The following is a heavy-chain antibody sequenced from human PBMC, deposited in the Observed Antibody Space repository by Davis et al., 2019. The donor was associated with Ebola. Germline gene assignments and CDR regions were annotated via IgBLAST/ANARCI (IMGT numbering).Heavy chain of an antibody. CDR3: ARVAYSSGWGFDY. D-gene: IGHD6-19*01. J-gene: IGHJ4*02. CDR1: GGSISSSSYY. Sequence: PSETLSLTCTVSGGSISSSSYYWGWIRQPPGKGLEWIGSIYYSGSTYYNPSLKSRVTISVDTSKNQFSLKLSSVTAADTAVYYCARVAYSSGWGFDYWGQGTLVTVSS. V-gene: IGHV4-39*07. CDR2: IYYSGST.